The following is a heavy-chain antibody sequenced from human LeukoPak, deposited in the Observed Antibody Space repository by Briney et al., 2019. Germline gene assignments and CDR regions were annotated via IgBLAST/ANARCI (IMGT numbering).Heavy chain of an antibody. D-gene: IGHD5-24*01. Sequence: SETLSLTCAVYGGSFSRYYWSWIRQSPGKGLEWIAEIDHRGDTNYNPSVKSRVTISVDTSKNQFSLKVRSLSAADTAVYYCARGTTISETGYFDFWGQGTPVTVSS. J-gene: IGHJ4*03. CDR2: IDHRGDT. CDR1: GGSFSRYY. V-gene: IGHV4-34*01. CDR3: ARGTTISETGYFDF.